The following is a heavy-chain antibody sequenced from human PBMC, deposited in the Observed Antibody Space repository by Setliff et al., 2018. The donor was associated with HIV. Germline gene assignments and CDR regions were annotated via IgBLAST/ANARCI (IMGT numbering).Heavy chain of an antibody. V-gene: IGHV1-46*01. CDR1: GYTFTSYP. D-gene: IGHD1-20*01. CDR2: INTSGGSA. Sequence: ASVKVSCKASGYTFTSYPMHWVRQAPGQGLEWMGVINTSGGSAGYAEKFRGRVTMTRDTSKNQFTLNLNSVTAADTAVYYCATGRRYGLFNPWGQGTLVTVSS. CDR3: ATGRRYGLFNP. J-gene: IGHJ5*02.